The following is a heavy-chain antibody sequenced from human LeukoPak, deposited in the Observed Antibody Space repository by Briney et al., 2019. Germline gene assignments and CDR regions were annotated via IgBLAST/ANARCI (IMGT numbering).Heavy chain of an antibody. J-gene: IGHJ4*02. CDR1: GVSISSSSFY. CDR3: ARHEVGATWNYFDH. Sequence: SETLSLTCSVSGVSISSSSFYWGWIRQPPGKGLEWIGTIYYSGSAYYNPSLKSRVTISVDTSKNQFSLKLSSVTAADTAMYYCARHEVGATWNYFDHWGQGTLVTVSS. V-gene: IGHV4-39*01. D-gene: IGHD1-26*01. CDR2: IYYSGSA.